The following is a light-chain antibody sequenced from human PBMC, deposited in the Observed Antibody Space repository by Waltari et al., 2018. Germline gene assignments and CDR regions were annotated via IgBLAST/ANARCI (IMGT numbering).Light chain of an antibody. V-gene: IGKV4-1*01. CDR2: WAS. CDR1: QRVLYRSNNQNY. Sequence: DIVMTQSPDSLAVSLGERATINCKSSQRVLYRSNNQNYLSWYQQRPGQPPKLLIYWASTRAFGVPDRFSGSGSGTDFTLTISNLQTEDVAVYYCQQYYTTPITFGQGTRLDIK. J-gene: IGKJ5*01. CDR3: QQYYTTPIT.